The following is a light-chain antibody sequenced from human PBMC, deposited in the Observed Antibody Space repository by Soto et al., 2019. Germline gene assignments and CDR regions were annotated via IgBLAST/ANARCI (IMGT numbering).Light chain of an antibody. CDR1: SSNIGNNA. V-gene: IGLV1-36*01. Sequence: QPVLTQSPSVSEAPRQRVTISCSGSSSNIGNNAVNWYQQLPGKAPKLLIYYDDLLPSGVSDRFSGSKSGTSASLAISGLQSEDEADYYCAAWDDSLNGPRVFGGGTKLTVL. CDR3: AAWDDSLNGPRV. CDR2: YDD. J-gene: IGLJ2*01.